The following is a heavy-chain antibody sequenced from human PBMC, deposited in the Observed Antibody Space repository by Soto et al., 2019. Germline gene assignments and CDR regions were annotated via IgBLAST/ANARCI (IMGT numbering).Heavy chain of an antibody. CDR2: ISSSSSTI. CDR1: GFTFSSYS. Sequence: GGSLRLSCAASGFTFSSYSMNWVRQAPGKGLEWVSYISSSSSTIYYADSVKGRFTISRDNAKNSLYLQMNSLRDEDTAVYYCARSGGYYYDSSGYSPSIDYWGQGTLVTVSS. J-gene: IGHJ4*02. CDR3: ARSGGYYYDSSGYSPSIDY. D-gene: IGHD3-22*01. V-gene: IGHV3-48*02.